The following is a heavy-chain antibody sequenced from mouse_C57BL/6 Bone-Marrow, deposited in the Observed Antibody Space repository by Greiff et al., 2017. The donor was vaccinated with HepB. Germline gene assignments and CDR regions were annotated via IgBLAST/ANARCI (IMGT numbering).Heavy chain of an antibody. Sequence: QVQLQQSGAELVRPGASVTLSCKASGYTFPDYEMHWVKQTPVHGLEWIGAIDPETGGTAYNQKFKGKAILTADKSSSTAYMELRSLTSEDSAVDYCTRPYGSGYGYFDVWGTGTTVTVTS. CDR3: TRPYGSGYGYFDV. J-gene: IGHJ1*03. V-gene: IGHV1-15*01. D-gene: IGHD1-1*01. CDR2: IDPETGGT. CDR1: GYTFPDYE.